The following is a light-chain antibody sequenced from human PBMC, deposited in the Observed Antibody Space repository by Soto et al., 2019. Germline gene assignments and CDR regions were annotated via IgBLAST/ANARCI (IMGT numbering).Light chain of an antibody. J-gene: IGLJ1*01. CDR1: SSDVGGYKY. CDR2: DVS. V-gene: IGLV2-14*01. CDR3: NSFSSSSTLV. Sequence: QSVLTQPASVSGSPGQSITISCTGSSSDVGGYKYVSWYQQHSGKAPKLMIYDVSSRPSGVSNRFSGSKSGNTASLTISGLQAEDEADYYCNSFSSSSTLVFGTGTKLTVL.